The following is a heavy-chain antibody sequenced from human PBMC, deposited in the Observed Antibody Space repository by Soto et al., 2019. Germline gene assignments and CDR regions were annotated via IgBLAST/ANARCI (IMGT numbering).Heavy chain of an antibody. D-gene: IGHD4-17*01. CDR2: IFHTGST. J-gene: IGHJ4*02. CDR1: GGSISSRDW. V-gene: IGHV4-4*02. CDR3: ASGDFSHFDS. Sequence: SETLSLTCAVSGGSISSRDWWSWVRQPPGKGLEWIGQIFHTGSTDYNPSLKSRVTISLDKPKNQISLRVTSVTAADTALYYCASGDFSHFDSWGQGTLVTVSS.